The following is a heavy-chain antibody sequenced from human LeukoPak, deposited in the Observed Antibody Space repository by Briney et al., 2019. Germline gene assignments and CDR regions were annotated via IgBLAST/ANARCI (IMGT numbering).Heavy chain of an antibody. V-gene: IGHV4-34*01. CDR3: ARGRHDITMIVVVMTSASYYFDV. J-gene: IGHJ6*03. Sequence: SETLSLTCAVYGVSFRGYHWTWIRQSPGKGLEWIGDINPSGSTYYNPSLKSRLTISVDTSKTLFSLKLRSMTAADTAVYYCARGRHDITMIVVVMTSASYYFDVWGKGTTVTVS. CDR2: INPSGST. CDR1: GVSFRGYH. D-gene: IGHD3-22*01.